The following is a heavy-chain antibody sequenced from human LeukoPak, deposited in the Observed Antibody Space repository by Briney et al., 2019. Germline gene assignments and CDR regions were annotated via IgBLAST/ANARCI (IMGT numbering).Heavy chain of an antibody. CDR3: ARGWAYYYGSGSYYAH. D-gene: IGHD3-10*01. CDR2: IYYSGST. CDR1: GGSISSYY. J-gene: IGHJ3*01. Sequence: SETLSLTCTVSGGSISSYYWSWIRQPPGKGLEWIGYIYYSGSTNYNPSLKSRVTISVDTSKNQFSLKLSSVTAADTAVYYCARGWAYYYGSGSYYAHWGQGTMVTVSS. V-gene: IGHV4-59*01.